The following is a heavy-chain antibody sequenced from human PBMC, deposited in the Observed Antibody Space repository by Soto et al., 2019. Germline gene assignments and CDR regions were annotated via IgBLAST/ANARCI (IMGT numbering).Heavy chain of an antibody. D-gene: IGHD6-19*01. CDR3: ARGIEGWYQGRYYYGMDV. CDR1: GGSVSSGSYY. Sequence: QVQLQESGPGLVKPSETLSLTCTVSGGSVSSGSYYWSWIRQPPGQGLEWIGYIYYSGSTNYNPSLKGRVTISVDTSKNQFPLKLSSVTAADTAVYYCARGIEGWYQGRYYYGMDVWGQGTTVTVSS. V-gene: IGHV4-61*01. CDR2: IYYSGST. J-gene: IGHJ6*02.